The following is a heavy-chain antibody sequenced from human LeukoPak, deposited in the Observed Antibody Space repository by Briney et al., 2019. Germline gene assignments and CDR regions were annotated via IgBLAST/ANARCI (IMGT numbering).Heavy chain of an antibody. V-gene: IGHV3-NL1*01. D-gene: IGHD1-26*01. J-gene: IGHJ6*03. CDR3: AKGRGWEASYYYMDV. CDR2: IYSGGST. CDR1: GFTFSTYS. Sequence: PGGSLRLPCAASGFTFSTYSMNWVRQAPGKGLEWVSVIYSGGSTYYADSVKGRFTISRDNSKNTLYLQMNSLRAEDTAVYYCAKGRGWEASYYYMDVWGKGTTVTISS.